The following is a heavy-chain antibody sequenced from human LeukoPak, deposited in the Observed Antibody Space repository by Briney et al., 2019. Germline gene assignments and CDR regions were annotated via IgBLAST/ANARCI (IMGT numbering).Heavy chain of an antibody. D-gene: IGHD5-24*01. V-gene: IGHV3-23*01. CDR3: AKEKLTAPYYGMDV. Sequence: GGSLRLSCAASGFTFSSYAMSWVRQAPGKGLEWVSAISGSGGSTYYADSVKGRFTISRDNSKNTLYLQMNSLRAEDTPIYYCAKEKLTAPYYGMDVWGQGTTVTVSS. CDR2: ISGSGGST. CDR1: GFTFSSYA. J-gene: IGHJ6*02.